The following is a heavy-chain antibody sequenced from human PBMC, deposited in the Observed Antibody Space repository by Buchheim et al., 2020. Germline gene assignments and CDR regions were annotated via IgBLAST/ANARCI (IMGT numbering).Heavy chain of an antibody. CDR2: IYYSGST. J-gene: IGHJ6*02. Sequence: QVQLQESGPGLVKPSETLSLTCTVSGGSISSYYWNWIRQPQGKGLEWIGYIYYSGSTNYNSSLKSRVTISVDTSKNQFSLKLSYVTAADTAGYYCARVYGDQDTYYYYGMDVWGQGTT. CDR1: GGSISSYY. CDR3: ARVYGDQDTYYYYGMDV. V-gene: IGHV4-59*01. D-gene: IGHD4-17*01.